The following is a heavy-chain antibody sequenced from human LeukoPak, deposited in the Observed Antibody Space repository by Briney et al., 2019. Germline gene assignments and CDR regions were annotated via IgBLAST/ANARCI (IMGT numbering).Heavy chain of an antibody. CDR3: AKGGCSSTTCYLANP. J-gene: IGHJ5*02. CDR1: GFTFSSYA. Sequence: GGSLRLSCSASGFTFSSYALHWVRQTPGKGLEHVSAISSNGGSTYYADSVKGRFTISRDNSKNTLYLQMNSLTAEDTALYYCAKGGCSSTTCYLANPWGQGTLVTVSS. D-gene: IGHD2-2*01. CDR2: ISSNGGST. V-gene: IGHV3-64*04.